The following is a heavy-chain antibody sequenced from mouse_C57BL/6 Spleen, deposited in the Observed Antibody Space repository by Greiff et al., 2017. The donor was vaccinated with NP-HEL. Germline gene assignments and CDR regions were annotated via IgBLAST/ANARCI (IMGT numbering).Heavy chain of an antibody. CDR1: GYTFTDYE. CDR2: IDPETGGT. Sequence: VQLQQSGAELVRPGASVTLSCKASGYTFTDYEMHWVKQTPVHGLEWIGAIDPETGGTAYNQKFKGKAILTADKSSSTAYMELRSLKSEDSAVYYCTRSSLGREDAMDYWGQGTSVTVSS. D-gene: IGHD4-1*01. J-gene: IGHJ4*01. V-gene: IGHV1-15*01. CDR3: TRSSLGREDAMDY.